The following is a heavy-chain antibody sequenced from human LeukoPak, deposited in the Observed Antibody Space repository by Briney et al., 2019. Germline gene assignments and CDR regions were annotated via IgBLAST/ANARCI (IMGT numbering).Heavy chain of an antibody. CDR2: IFSGGNT. J-gene: IGHJ4*02. Sequence: GGSLRLSCAASGFTFSSFAMSWVRQAPGKGLEWVSLIFSGGNTYYADSVKGRFTISRHNSGNTLYLQMNSLRAEDTAVYYCARVGPGYTYVYGAPYYFDSWGQGTLVTVSS. CDR3: ARVGPGYTYVYGAPYYFDS. D-gene: IGHD5-18*01. CDR1: GFTFSSFA. V-gene: IGHV3-53*04.